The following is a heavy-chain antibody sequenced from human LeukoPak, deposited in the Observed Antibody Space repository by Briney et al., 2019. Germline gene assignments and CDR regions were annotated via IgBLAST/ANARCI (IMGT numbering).Heavy chain of an antibody. CDR1: GFTFSSYS. V-gene: IGHV3-21*01. D-gene: IGHD6-13*01. CDR3: ASLMRSAAGTDY. J-gene: IGHJ4*02. CDR2: ISSSSSYI. Sequence: GGSLRLSRAASGFTFSSYSMNWVRQAPGKGLEWVSSISSSSSYIYYADSVKGRFTISRDNAKNSLYLQMNSLRAEDTAVYYCASLMRSAAGTDYWGQGTLVTVSS.